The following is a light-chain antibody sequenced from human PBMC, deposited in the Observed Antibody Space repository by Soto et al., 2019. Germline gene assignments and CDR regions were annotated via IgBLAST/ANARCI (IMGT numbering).Light chain of an antibody. CDR1: SSDVGGYNY. CDR2: EVS. CDR3: SSYTRSATWV. J-gene: IGLJ3*02. Sequence: QSALTQPASVSGSPGQSITIPCTGTSSDVGGYNYVSGYQQHPGKAPKLMVYEVSNRPSGVSNRFSGFKSGNTASLTISGLQTEDEADYYCSSYTRSATWVFGGGTKLTVL. V-gene: IGLV2-14*01.